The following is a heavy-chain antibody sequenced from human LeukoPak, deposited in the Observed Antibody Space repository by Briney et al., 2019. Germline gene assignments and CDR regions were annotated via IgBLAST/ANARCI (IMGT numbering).Heavy chain of an antibody. J-gene: IGHJ4*02. Sequence: PSQTLSLTCTVSGGSISSGGYYCSWIRQHPGKGLEWIGYIYYSGSDYYDPSLKSRTTISVDTSKNQFSLKLSSVTAADTAVYYCARVLGVSPYYFDYWGQGTLVTVSS. CDR2: IYYSGSD. D-gene: IGHD3-16*01. CDR1: GGSISSGGYY. V-gene: IGHV4-31*03. CDR3: ARVLGVSPYYFDY.